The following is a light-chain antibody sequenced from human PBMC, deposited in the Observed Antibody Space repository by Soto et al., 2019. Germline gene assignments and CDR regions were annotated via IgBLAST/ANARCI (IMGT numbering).Light chain of an antibody. CDR3: QQYNNWPWT. CDR1: QSISDT. V-gene: IGKV3-15*01. Sequence: EIVLTQSPGTLSLSPGERATLSCRASQSISDTLAWYQQKPGQAPRLLIHGASTRAPGFPARFSGSGSGTDLTLTISSLQSEDFAVYYCQQYNNWPWTFGQGTKVDIK. CDR2: GAS. J-gene: IGKJ1*01.